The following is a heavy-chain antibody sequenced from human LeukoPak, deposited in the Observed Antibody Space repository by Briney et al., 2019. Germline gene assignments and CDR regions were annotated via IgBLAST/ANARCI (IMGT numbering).Heavy chain of an antibody. J-gene: IGHJ3*02. CDR2: ISSSGSTI. D-gene: IGHD6-13*01. V-gene: IGHV3-48*03. Sequence: GGSLRLSCAASGFTFSSYEMNWVRQAPGKGLEWVSSISSSGSTIYYADSVKGRFTISRDNAKNSLYLQMNSLRAEDTAVYYCAREVELEGGVYGIAAVGAAFDIWGQGTMVTVSS. CDR3: AREVELEGGVYGIAAVGAAFDI. CDR1: GFTFSSYE.